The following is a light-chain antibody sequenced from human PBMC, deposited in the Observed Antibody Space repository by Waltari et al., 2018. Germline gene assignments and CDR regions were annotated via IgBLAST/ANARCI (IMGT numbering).Light chain of an antibody. J-gene: IGKJ1*01. Sequence: DIQMTQSPSSLSASVGDRVTITCRASQSIVSYLNWYKHKPGKAPKVLIYDASRLQSGVPSRFSGSGSGTDFTLTISSLQPDDFATYHCQQSFSTPWTFGQGTKVEI. CDR3: QQSFSTPWT. CDR2: DAS. V-gene: IGKV1-39*01. CDR1: QSIVSY.